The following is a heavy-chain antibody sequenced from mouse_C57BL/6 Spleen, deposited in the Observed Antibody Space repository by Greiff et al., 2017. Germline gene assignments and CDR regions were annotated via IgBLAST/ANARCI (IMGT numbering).Heavy chain of an antibody. CDR3: ARLDYAAYAMDY. CDR2: IWSDGST. CDR1: GFSLTSYG. Sequence: VKVVESGPGLVAPSQSLSITCTVSGFSLTSYGVHWVRQPPGKGLEWLVVIWSDGSTNYNSALKSRLSISKDNSKSQVFLKMNSLQTDDTAMYYCARLDYAAYAMDYWGQGTSVTVSS. D-gene: IGHD2-4*01. V-gene: IGHV2-6*03. J-gene: IGHJ4*01.